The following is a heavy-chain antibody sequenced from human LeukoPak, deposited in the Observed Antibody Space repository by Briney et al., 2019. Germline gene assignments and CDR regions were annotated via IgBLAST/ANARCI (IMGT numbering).Heavy chain of an antibody. V-gene: IGHV4-59*08. CDR1: GGSISSYY. CDR2: IYYSGST. D-gene: IGHD6-6*01. Sequence: PSETLSLTCTVSGGSISSYYWSWIRQPPGKGLEWIGYIYYSGSTNYNPSLKSRVTISVDTSKNQFSLKLSSVTAADTAVYYCARKTYSSSSAVFDYWGQGTLVTVSS. CDR3: ARKTYSSSSAVFDY. J-gene: IGHJ4*02.